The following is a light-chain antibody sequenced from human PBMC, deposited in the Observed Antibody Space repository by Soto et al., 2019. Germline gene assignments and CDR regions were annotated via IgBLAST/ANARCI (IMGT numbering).Light chain of an antibody. V-gene: IGLV2-11*01. J-gene: IGLJ2*01. CDR1: SSDVGGYNY. CDR2: DVS. Sequence: QSALTQPRSASGSPGQSVTISCTGTSSDVGGYNYVSWYQQHPGKAPKLMIYDVSKRPSGVPDRFSGSKSGNTASLTISGLQAEDEADYYCCSYAGNYTWVFGGGTKLTVL. CDR3: CSYAGNYTWV.